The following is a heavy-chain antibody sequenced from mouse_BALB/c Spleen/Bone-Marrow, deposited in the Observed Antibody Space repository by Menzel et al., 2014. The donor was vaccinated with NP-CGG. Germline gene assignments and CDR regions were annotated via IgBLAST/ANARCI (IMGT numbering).Heavy chain of an antibody. J-gene: IGHJ4*01. D-gene: IGHD2-3*01. CDR1: GYAFSYSW. CDR2: IYPGDGDT. Sequence: VQGVESGPALVKTGASVQISCKASGYAFSYSWMNWVKQRPGQGLEWIGRIYPGDGDTYYNGKFKGRATLTADKSSSTAYMQLSSLTSVDSAVYFCARSDGYLAMDDWGQGYSVTVPA. V-gene: IGHV1-82*01. CDR3: ARSDGYLAMDD.